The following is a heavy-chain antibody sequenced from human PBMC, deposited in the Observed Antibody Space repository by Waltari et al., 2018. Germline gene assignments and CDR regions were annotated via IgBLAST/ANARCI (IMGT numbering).Heavy chain of an antibody. J-gene: IGHJ6*02. D-gene: IGHD3-3*01. CDR2: FDPEDGGT. Sequence: QVQLEQSGAEVKKPGASVKVSCKVPGYTHTPLFMHWVRQAPGKGLEWMGGFDPEDGGTIYAQKFQGRVIMTEDTATETAYMELSSLTSEDTAVYYCATDYDFWSGQSRRGYYGMDVWGQGTTVTVSS. V-gene: IGHV1-24*01. CDR1: GYTHTPLF. CDR3: ATDYDFWSGQSRRGYYGMDV.